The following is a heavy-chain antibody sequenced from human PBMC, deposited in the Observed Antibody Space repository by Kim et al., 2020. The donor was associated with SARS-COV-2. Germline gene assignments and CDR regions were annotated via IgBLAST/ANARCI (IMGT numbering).Heavy chain of an antibody. V-gene: IGHV5-10-1*01. J-gene: IGHJ4*02. Sequence: SYTNYSPSFQGHVTISADKSISTAYLQWSSLKASDTAMYYCARHDIAAADWGQGTLVTVSS. D-gene: IGHD6-13*01. CDR3: ARHDIAAAD. CDR2: SYT.